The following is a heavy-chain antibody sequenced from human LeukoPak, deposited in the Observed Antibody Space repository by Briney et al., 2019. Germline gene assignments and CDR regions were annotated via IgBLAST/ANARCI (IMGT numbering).Heavy chain of an antibody. Sequence: ASVKVSCKASGYTFTSYDINWVRQATGQGPEWMGWMNPNSGNTGYAEKFQGRVTMTRNTSISTAYMELSSLTSEDTAVYYCARAEASRSSGKILGYWGQGTLVTVPS. CDR3: ARAEASRSSGKILGY. CDR2: MNPNSGNT. V-gene: IGHV1-8*01. D-gene: IGHD1-26*01. CDR1: GYTFTSYD. J-gene: IGHJ4*02.